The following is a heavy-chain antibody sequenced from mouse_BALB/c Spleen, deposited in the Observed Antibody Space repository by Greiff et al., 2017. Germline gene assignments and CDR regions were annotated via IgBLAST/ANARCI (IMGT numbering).Heavy chain of an antibody. CDR2: ISDGGSYT. D-gene: IGHD3-1*01. V-gene: IGHV5-4*02. CDR1: GFTFSDYY. CDR3: ARGSSFDY. J-gene: IGHJ2*01. Sequence: VKLMESGGGLVKPGGSLKLSCAASGFTFSDYYMYWVRQTPEKRLEWVATISDGGSYTYYPDSVKGRFTISRDNAKNNLYLQMSSLKSEDTAMYYCARGSSFDYWGQGTTLTVSS.